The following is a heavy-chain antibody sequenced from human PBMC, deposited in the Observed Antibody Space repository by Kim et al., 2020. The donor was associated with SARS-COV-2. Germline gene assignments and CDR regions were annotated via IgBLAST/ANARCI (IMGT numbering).Heavy chain of an antibody. CDR2: IYSTGNT. CDR1: GASFNGYY. J-gene: IGHJ4*02. Sequence: SETLSLTCTVSGASFNGYYWTWIRQPAGKGLQWIGRIYSTGNTDYSPSLKSRVTMSVDASKNQFSLKVNSVTAADTAVYYCARLITYVSGSYYFDYWGQG. D-gene: IGHD6-19*01. CDR3: ARLITYVSGSYYFDY. V-gene: IGHV4-4*07.